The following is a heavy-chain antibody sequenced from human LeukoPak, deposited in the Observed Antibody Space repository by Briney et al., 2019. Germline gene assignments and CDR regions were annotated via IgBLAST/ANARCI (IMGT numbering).Heavy chain of an antibody. CDR3: AKDDRYYYDSSGYYSGMDV. J-gene: IGHJ6*02. Sequence: PGRSLRLSCAAPGFTFDDYAMHWVRQAPGKGLEWVSGISWNSGSIGYADSVKGRFTISRDNAKNSLYLQMNSLRAEDTALYYCAKDDRYYYDSSGYYSGMDVWGQGTTVTVSS. D-gene: IGHD3-22*01. CDR2: ISWNSGSI. CDR1: GFTFDDYA. V-gene: IGHV3-9*01.